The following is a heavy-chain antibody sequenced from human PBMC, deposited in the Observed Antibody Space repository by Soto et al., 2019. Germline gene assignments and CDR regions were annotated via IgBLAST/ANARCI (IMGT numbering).Heavy chain of an antibody. CDR3: ARDIQGYSYGSDGNDAFDI. CDR1: GGSFSGYY. CDR2: INHSGST. Sequence: SETLSLTCAVYGGSFSGYYWSWIRQPPGKGLEWIGEINHSGSTNYNPSLKSRVTISVDTSKNQFSLKLSSVTAADTAVYYCARDIQGYSYGSDGNDAFDIWGQGTMVTVSS. D-gene: IGHD5-18*01. V-gene: IGHV4-34*01. J-gene: IGHJ3*02.